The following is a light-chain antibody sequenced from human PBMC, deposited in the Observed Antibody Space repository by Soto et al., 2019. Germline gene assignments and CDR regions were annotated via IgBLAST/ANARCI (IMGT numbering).Light chain of an antibody. V-gene: IGLV1-40*01. J-gene: IGLJ2*01. CDR1: SSNIGAGYD. CDR2: GNN. CDR3: QSYDSSLSGSGV. Sequence: VLTQPPSVSGAPGQRVTISCTGSSSNIGAGYDVHWYQQLPGTAPKLLIYGNNNRPSGVPDRFSGSKSGTSASLAITGLQAEDEADYYCQSYDSSLSGSGVFGGGTKLTVL.